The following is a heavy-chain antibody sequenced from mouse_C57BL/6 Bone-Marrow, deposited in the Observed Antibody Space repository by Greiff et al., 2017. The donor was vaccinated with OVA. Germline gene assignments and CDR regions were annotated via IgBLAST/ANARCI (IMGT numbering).Heavy chain of an antibody. V-gene: IGHV5-4*01. CDR3: ARDKGLRRFAY. D-gene: IGHD2-4*01. CDR2: ISDGGSYT. J-gene: IGHJ3*01. CDR1: GFTFSSYA. Sequence: EVKVVESGGGLVKPGGSLKLSCAASGFTFSSYAMSWVRQTPEKRLEWVATISDGGSYTYYPDNVKGRFTISRDNAKNNLYLQMSHLKSEDTAMYYCARDKGLRRFAYWGQGTLVTVSA.